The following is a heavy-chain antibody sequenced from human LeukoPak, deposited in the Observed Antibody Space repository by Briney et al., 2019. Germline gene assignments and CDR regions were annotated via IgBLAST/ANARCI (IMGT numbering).Heavy chain of an antibody. D-gene: IGHD3-22*01. CDR3: AKDTNYDSNGYYGQFDY. J-gene: IGHJ4*02. V-gene: IGHV3-9*01. CDR2: ISWNSGSI. CDR1: GFTFDDYA. Sequence: GGSLRLYCAASGFTFDDYAMHWVRQAPGKGLEWVSGISWNSGSIGYADSVKGRFTISRDNAKNSLYLQMNSLRAEDTALYYCAKDTNYDSNGYYGQFDYWGQGTLVTVSS.